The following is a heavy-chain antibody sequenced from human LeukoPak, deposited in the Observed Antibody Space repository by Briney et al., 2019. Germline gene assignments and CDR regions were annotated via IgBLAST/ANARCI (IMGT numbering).Heavy chain of an antibody. CDR1: GFTFSDYY. CDR3: AREERWLQFGFDY. D-gene: IGHD5-24*01. J-gene: IGHJ4*02. CDR2: ISSSGSTI. Sequence: GGSLRLSCAASGFTFSDYYMSWIRQAPGKGLEWVSYISSSGSTIYYADSVKGRFTISRNNAKNSLYLQMNSLRAEDTAVYYCAREERWLQFGFDYWGQGTLVTVSS. V-gene: IGHV3-11*01.